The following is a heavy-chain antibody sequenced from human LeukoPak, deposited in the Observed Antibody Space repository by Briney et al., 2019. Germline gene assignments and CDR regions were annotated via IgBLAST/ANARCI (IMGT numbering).Heavy chain of an antibody. Sequence: GGSLRLSCAASGFTFSSYWMNWVRQAPGKGLEWVSYISSSGSTIFYADSVKGRFTISRDNAKNSLYLQMNSLRAEDTAVYYCAELGITMIGGVWGKGTTVTISS. CDR2: ISSSGSTI. D-gene: IGHD3-10*02. CDR3: AELGITMIGGV. V-gene: IGHV3-48*04. CDR1: GFTFSSYW. J-gene: IGHJ6*04.